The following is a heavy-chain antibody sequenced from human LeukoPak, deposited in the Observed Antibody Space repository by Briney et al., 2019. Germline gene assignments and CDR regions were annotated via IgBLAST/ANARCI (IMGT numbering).Heavy chain of an antibody. J-gene: IGHJ4*02. Sequence: GGSLRLSCAASGFTFRDYYMSWIRQAPGKGLEWVSYISSSGDAIYFADSVKGRFTISRDNAKNSLYLQMDSLRVEDTAVYYCVRDPRGSYPFDYWGQGTLVTVSS. V-gene: IGHV3-11*01. D-gene: IGHD1-26*01. CDR2: ISSSGDAI. CDR1: GFTFRDYY. CDR3: VRDPRGSYPFDY.